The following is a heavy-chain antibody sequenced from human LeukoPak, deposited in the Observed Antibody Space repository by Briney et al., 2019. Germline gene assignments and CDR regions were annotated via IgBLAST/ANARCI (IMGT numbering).Heavy chain of an antibody. D-gene: IGHD3-22*01. V-gene: IGHV3-13*01. J-gene: IGHJ5*02. CDR3: ARDLGTGSAYTNRFDL. Sequence: GGSLRLSCTASGFTFSTHEMHWVRQATGKGLEWVSAIGVTGKTYYLASVEGRFTISRENAKSSVYLQMNSLGAGDTAVYYCARDLGTGSAYTNRFDLWGQGTLVTVSS. CDR1: GFTFSTHE. CDR2: IGVTGKT.